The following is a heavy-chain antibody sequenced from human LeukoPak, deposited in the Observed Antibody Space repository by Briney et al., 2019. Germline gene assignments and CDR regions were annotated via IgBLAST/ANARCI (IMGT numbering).Heavy chain of an antibody. D-gene: IGHD2-2*01. CDR2: TYYIGRT. CDR3: ARYPDIVVVPAATRIGFDP. V-gene: IGHV4-59*01. Sequence: PSETLSLTLTVVSGSTSSYYWSWIRQPPGKGLEWMGYTYYIGRTNYNPSLKSRVTISEDTSKNQFSLKLSSVTAADTAVYYCARYPDIVVVPAATRIGFDPWGQGTLVTVSS. J-gene: IGHJ5*02. CDR1: SGSTSSYY.